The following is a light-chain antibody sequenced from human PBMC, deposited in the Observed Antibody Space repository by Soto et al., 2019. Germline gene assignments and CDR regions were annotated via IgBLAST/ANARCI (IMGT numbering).Light chain of an antibody. CDR2: DVS. V-gene: IGLV2-14*01. CDR3: SSYTSSSSWV. CDR1: SSDVGGYNY. Sequence: QSVLTQPASVSGSPGQSITISCTGTSSDVGGYNYVSWYKQHPGKAPKLMIYDVSNRPSGVSNRFSGSKSGNTASLTISGLQAEDEADYYCSSYTSSSSWVFGGGTKLTVL. J-gene: IGLJ2*01.